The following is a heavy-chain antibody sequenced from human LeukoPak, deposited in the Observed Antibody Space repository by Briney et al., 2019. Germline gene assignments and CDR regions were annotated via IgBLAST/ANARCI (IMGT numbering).Heavy chain of an antibody. J-gene: IGHJ5*02. CDR3: ARLSGPRHYDILTGYYLARSDPSWFDP. Sequence: SETLSLTCTVSGGSISSYYWSWIRQPPGKGLEWIGYIYYSGSTNYNPSLKSRVTISVDTSKNQFSLKLSSVTAADTAVYYCARLSGPRHYDILTGYYLARSDPSWFDPWGQGTLVTVSS. CDR1: GGSISSYY. D-gene: IGHD3-9*01. CDR2: IYYSGST. V-gene: IGHV4-59*08.